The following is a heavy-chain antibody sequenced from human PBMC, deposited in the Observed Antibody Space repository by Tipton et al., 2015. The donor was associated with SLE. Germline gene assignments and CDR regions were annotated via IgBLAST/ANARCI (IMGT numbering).Heavy chain of an antibody. CDR3: ARRGVVVGNYYYYYYGMDV. Sequence: GLVKPSETLSLTCAVYGGSFSGYYWSWIRQTPGKGLEWIGNIYQSGNTYYNPSLESRVTISIDTSKNQFSLKLTSVTAADTTVYFCARRGVVVGNYYYYYYGMDVWGQGTTVTVPS. D-gene: IGHD2-15*01. J-gene: IGHJ6*02. CDR1: GGSFSGYY. CDR2: IYQSGNT. V-gene: IGHV4-34*01.